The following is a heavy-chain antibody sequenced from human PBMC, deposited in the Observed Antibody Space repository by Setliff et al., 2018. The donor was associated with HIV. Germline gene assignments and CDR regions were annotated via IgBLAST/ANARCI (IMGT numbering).Heavy chain of an antibody. D-gene: IGHD3-9*01. CDR1: GFNFDGFA. Sequence: GGSLRLSCAASGFNFDGFAMNWVRQAPGKGLEWVSRIGWDGGHIDYANSVQGRFTISRDNAKDSMFLQMSSLRGEDTAVYYCATNFLYDILTGYFPYQFDQWGQGTLVTVSS. J-gene: IGHJ4*02. CDR3: ATNFLYDILTGYFPYQFDQ. V-gene: IGHV3-9*01. CDR2: IGWDGGHI.